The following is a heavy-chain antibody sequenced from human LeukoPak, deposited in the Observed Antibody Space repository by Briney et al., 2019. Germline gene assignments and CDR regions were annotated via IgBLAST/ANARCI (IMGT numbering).Heavy chain of an antibody. CDR1: GFTFSSYS. CDR2: ISSSSSYI. Sequence: GGSLRLSCAASGFTFSSYSMNWVRQAPGKGLEWVSSISSSSSYIYYADSVNGRFTISRDNAKNSLYLQMNSLRAEDTAVYYCARDEYIHGDLTNFDSWGQGTLVIVSS. J-gene: IGHJ4*02. V-gene: IGHV3-21*01. CDR3: ARDEYIHGDLTNFDS. D-gene: IGHD4-17*01.